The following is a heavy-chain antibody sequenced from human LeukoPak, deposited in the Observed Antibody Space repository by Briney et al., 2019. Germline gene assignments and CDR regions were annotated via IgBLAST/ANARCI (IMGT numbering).Heavy chain of an antibody. V-gene: IGHV4-59*12. CDR3: ARATYSSGWGTSDY. CDR2: IYYSGST. D-gene: IGHD6-19*01. Sequence: PSETLSLTCTVSGGSISSYYWSWIRQPPGKGLERIGYIYYSGSTNYNPSLKSRVTISVDTSKNQFSLKLTSVTAADTAVYYCARATYSSGWGTSDYWGQGTLVTVSS. CDR1: GGSISSYY. J-gene: IGHJ4*02.